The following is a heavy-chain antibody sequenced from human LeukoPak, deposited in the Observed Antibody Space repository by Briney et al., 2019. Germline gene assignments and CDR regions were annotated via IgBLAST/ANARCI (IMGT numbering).Heavy chain of an antibody. V-gene: IGHV1-69*01. J-gene: IGHJ6*02. Sequence: ASVNVSCKASGGTFSSYAISWVRQAPGQGLEWMGGIIPIFGTANYAQKFQGRVTITADESTSTAYMELSSLRSEDTAVYYCASQPPYYDFWSGYWDSYYYYGMDVWGQGTTVTVSS. CDR2: IIPIFGTA. CDR3: ASQPPYYDFWSGYWDSYYYYGMDV. D-gene: IGHD3-3*01. CDR1: GGTFSSYA.